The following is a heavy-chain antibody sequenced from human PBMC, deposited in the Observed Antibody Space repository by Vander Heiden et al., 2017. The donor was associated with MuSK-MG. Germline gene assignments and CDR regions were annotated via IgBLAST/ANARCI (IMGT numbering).Heavy chain of an antibody. Sequence: QVPLQQWGPGLLKPSEPLSLTCAVYGGSFSGYYCSWIRQPPGQGLEWIGEINHSGSTNYNPSLKSRVTISVDTSKNQFSLKLSSVTAADTAVYYCARVTYYYGSGSYRRPYDYWGQGTLVTVSS. V-gene: IGHV4-34*01. CDR3: ARVTYYYGSGSYRRPYDY. CDR2: INHSGST. CDR1: GGSFSGYY. D-gene: IGHD3-10*01. J-gene: IGHJ4*02.